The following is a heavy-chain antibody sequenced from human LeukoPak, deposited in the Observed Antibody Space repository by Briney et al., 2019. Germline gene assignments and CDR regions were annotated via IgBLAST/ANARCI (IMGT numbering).Heavy chain of an antibody. V-gene: IGHV3-23*01. CDR1: GFTFSSYA. J-gene: IGHJ4*02. Sequence: GGSLRLSCAASGFTFSSYAMSWVRQAPGKGLEWVSAISGSGGSTYYADSVKGRFTISRDNTKNTLYLQMDSLRAEDTAVYYCAKGGVYGDYYFDYWGRGTLVTVSS. D-gene: IGHD4-17*01. CDR2: ISGSGGST. CDR3: AKGGVYGDYYFDY.